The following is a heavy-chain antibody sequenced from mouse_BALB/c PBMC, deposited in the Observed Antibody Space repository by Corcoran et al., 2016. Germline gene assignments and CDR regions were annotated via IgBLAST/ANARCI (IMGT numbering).Heavy chain of an antibody. V-gene: IGHV8-12*01. Sequence: VTLKESGPGILHPSQTLSLTCSFSGFSLSTSGIGVGWIRQPSGKGLEWLAHIWWDDDKRDNPALKSRMTISKDTSSNQVFLKIASVDTADTATYYCARRFTMITTGAIDYWAQGTSVTVS. CDR3: ARRFTMITTGAIDY. CDR1: GFSLSTSGIG. J-gene: IGHJ4*01. D-gene: IGHD2-4*01. CDR2: IWWDDDK.